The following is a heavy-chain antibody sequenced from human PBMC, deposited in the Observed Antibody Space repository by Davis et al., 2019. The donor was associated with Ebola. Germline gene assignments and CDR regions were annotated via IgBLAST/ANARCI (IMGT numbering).Heavy chain of an antibody. Sequence: AASVKVSCKASGYTFTSYGISWVRQAPGQGLEWMGIINPSGGSTSYAQKFQGRVTMTRDTSTSTVYMELSSLRSEDTAVYYCARGWQWELTPGGWGQGTLVTVSS. CDR3: ARGWQWELTPGG. J-gene: IGHJ4*02. V-gene: IGHV1-46*01. CDR1: GYTFTSYG. CDR2: INPSGGST. D-gene: IGHD1-26*01.